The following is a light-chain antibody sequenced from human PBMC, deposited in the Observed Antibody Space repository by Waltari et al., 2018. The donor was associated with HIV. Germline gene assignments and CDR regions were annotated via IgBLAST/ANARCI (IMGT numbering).Light chain of an antibody. CDR1: SSDGGGYNY. CDR3: SSYAGSNNLGV. Sequence: QSALTQPPSASGSPGQSVTISCTGTSSDGGGYNYVTRNQQHPGKAPKLMIYEVSKRPAGVPDRFSGSKSGNTSSLTVSGLQAEDEADYYCSSYAGSNNLGVFGGGTKLTVL. V-gene: IGLV2-8*01. J-gene: IGLJ2*01. CDR2: EVS.